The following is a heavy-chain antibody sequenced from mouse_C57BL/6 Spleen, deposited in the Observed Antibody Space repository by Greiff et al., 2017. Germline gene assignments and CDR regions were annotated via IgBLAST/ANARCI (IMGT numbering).Heavy chain of an antibody. CDR2: IRFKSDNYAS. V-gene: IGHV6-3*01. D-gene: IGHD2-3*01. Sequence: DVKLVESGGGLVQPGGSMKLSCVASGFTFSNYWMNWVRQSPGKGLEWVAQIRFKSDNYASHYAVTVKGRFTISRDDSKSSVYLQMNNLRADDTGIYYCTGGDGYLGGFAYWGQGTMVTVSA. CDR3: TGGDGYLGGFAY. CDR1: GFTFSNYW. J-gene: IGHJ3*01.